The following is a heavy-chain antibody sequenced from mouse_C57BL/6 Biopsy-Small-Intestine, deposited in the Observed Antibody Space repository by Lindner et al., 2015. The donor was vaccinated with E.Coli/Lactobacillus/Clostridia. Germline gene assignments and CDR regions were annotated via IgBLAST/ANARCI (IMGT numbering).Heavy chain of an antibody. CDR1: GYTFTGYW. Sequence: VQLQESGAELMKPGASVKLSCKATGYTFTGYWIEWVEQRPGHGLEWIGEILPGSGSTTYNQKFKAKATLTVDKSSSTAYMQLKSLTSEDSAVFYCARSYYDNLDYWGQGTTLTVSS. CDR2: ILPGSGST. D-gene: IGHD1-1*01. V-gene: IGHV1-9*01. CDR3: ARSYYDNLDY. J-gene: IGHJ2*01.